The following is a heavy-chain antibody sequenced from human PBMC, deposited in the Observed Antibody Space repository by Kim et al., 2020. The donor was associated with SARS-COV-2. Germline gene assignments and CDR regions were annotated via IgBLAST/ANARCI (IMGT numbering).Heavy chain of an antibody. CDR1: GGSFSGYY. V-gene: IGHV4-34*01. D-gene: IGHD3-9*01. CDR2: INHSGST. J-gene: IGHJ5*02. Sequence: SETLSLTCAVYGGSFSGYYWSWIRQPPGKGLEWIGEINHSGSTNYNPSLKSRVTISVDTSKNQFSLKLSSVTAADTAVYYCARVISYDILIRKKKFDPWGQGTLVTVSS. CDR3: ARVISYDILIRKKKFDP.